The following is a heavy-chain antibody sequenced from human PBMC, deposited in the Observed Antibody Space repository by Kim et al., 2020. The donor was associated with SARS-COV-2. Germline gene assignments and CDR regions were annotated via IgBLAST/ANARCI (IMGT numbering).Heavy chain of an antibody. CDR2: IIPIFGTA. D-gene: IGHD3-3*01. CDR1: GGTFSSYA. Sequence: SVKVSCKASGGTFSSYAISWVRQAPGQGLEWMGGIIPIFGTANYAQKFQGRVTITADESTSTAYMELSSLRSEDTAVYYCARDLGYDFWSGYYYGNWFDPWGQGTLVTVSS. CDR3: ARDLGYDFWSGYYYGNWFDP. V-gene: IGHV1-69*13. J-gene: IGHJ5*02.